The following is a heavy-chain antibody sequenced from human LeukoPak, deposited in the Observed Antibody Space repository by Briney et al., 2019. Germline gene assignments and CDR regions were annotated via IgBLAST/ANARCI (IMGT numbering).Heavy chain of an antibody. CDR2: ISSSGSTI. CDR1: GSTSSSYE. D-gene: IGHD1-26*01. CDR3: ARDLGGYYGMDV. J-gene: IGHJ6*02. V-gene: IGHV3-48*03. Sequence: PGGSLRLSCAASGSTSSSYETNSGRQAPGKGLEWVSYISSSGSTIYYADSVRGRFTISRDNAKNSLYLQMNSLRAEDTAVYYCARDLGGYYGMDVWGQGTTVTVSS.